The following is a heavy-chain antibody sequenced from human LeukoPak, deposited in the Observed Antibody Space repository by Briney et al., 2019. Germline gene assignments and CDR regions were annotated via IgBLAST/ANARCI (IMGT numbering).Heavy chain of an antibody. Sequence: SQTLSLTCTVSGGSISSGYYYWSWIRQPAGKGLEWIGRIYTSGSTNYNPSLKSRVTISVDTSKNHFSLKLSSVTAAATAVYYCAREVQYDILTGYYGFDPWGQGTLVTVSS. V-gene: IGHV4-61*02. CDR2: IYTSGST. CDR1: GGSISSGYYY. CDR3: AREVQYDILTGYYGFDP. J-gene: IGHJ5*02. D-gene: IGHD3-9*01.